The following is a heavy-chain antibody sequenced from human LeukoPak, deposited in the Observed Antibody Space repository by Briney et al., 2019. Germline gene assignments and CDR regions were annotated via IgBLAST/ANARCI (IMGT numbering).Heavy chain of an antibody. CDR2: INHSGST. D-gene: IGHD3-3*01. J-gene: IGHJ4*02. Sequence: PSETLSLTCAVSGYSISSGYYWGWIRQPPGKGLEWIGEINHSGSTNYNPSLKSRVTISVDTSKNQFSLKLSSVTAADTAVYYCARGRYVSITIFGVPTRGKFDYWGQGTLVTVSS. CDR1: GYSISSGYY. V-gene: IGHV4-38-2*01. CDR3: ARGRYVSITIFGVPTRGKFDY.